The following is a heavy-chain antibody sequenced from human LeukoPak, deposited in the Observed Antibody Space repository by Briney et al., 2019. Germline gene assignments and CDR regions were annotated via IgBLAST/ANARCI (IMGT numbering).Heavy chain of an antibody. CDR1: GYTFTGYF. CDR2: INPNSGGT. V-gene: IGHV1-2*02. D-gene: IGHD2-15*01. J-gene: IGHJ3*02. Sequence: ASVKVSCKASGYTFTGYFMHWVRQAPGQGLEWMGWINPNSGGTNYAQKFQERVTITRDMSTSTAYMELSSLRSEDTAVYYCAATHLGYCSGGSCYYDAFDIWGQGTMVTVSS. CDR3: AATHLGYCSGGSCYYDAFDI.